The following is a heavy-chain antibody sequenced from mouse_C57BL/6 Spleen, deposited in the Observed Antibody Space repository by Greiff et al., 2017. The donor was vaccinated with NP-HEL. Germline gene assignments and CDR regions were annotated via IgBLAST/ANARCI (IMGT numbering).Heavy chain of an antibody. Sequence: EVQGVESGGDLVKPGGSLKLSCAASGFTFSSYGMSWFRQTPDKRLEWVATISSGGSYTYYPDSVQVRFTISRDNAKNTLFLQMSSLKSEDTAMYYCARTSDGYYAMDYWGQGTSVTVSS. CDR1: GFTFSSYG. V-gene: IGHV5-6*01. J-gene: IGHJ4*01. CDR3: ARTSDGYYAMDY. CDR2: ISSGGSYT. D-gene: IGHD2-3*01.